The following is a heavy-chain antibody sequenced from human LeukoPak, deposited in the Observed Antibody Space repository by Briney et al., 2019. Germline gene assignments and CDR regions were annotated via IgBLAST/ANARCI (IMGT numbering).Heavy chain of an antibody. D-gene: IGHD5-24*01. CDR3: ARSKRWGPFDY. CDR1: GGSISTYY. J-gene: IGHJ4*02. V-gene: IGHV4-59*12. Sequence: SETLSLTCTVSGGSISTYYWSWIRQPPGKGLEWIGYIYYTGSTSYNPSLKSRVTISVDTSKNQFSLKLSSVTAADTAVYYCARSKRWGPFDYWGQGTLVTVSS. CDR2: IYYTGST.